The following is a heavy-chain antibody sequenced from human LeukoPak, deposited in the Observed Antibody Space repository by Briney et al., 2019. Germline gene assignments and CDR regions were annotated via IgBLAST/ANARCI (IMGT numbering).Heavy chain of an antibody. CDR3: ARVSGSGSYLDY. CDR2: IYYSGST. D-gene: IGHD3-10*01. CDR1: GGSISSYY. V-gene: IGHV4-59*01. J-gene: IGHJ4*02. Sequence: SETLPLTCTVSGGSISSYYWSWIRQPPGKGLEWIGYIYYSGSTNYNPSLKSRVTIPVDTSKNQFSLKLSSVTAADTAVYYCARVSGSGSYLDYWGQGTLVTVSS.